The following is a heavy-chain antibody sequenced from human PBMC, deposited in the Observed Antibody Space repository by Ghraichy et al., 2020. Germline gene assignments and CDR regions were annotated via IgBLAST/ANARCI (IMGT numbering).Heavy chain of an antibody. D-gene: IGHD3-10*01. Sequence: CAASVKGRFTISRDSSKNSLYLQMNSLRAEDTAVYYCAKPYYGSFYYYMDVWGKGTTVTVSS. J-gene: IGHJ6*03. CDR3: AKPYYGSFYYYMDV. V-gene: IGHV3-30*02.